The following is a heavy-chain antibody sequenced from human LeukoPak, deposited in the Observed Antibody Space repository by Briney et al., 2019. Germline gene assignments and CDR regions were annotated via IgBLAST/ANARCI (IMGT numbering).Heavy chain of an antibody. CDR2: IIPIFGTA. CDR1: GGTFSSYA. Sequence: ASVKVSCKASGGTFSSYAISWVRQAPGQGLEWMGGIIPIFGTANYAQKFQGRVTITSDESTSTAYMELSSLRSEVTAVYYCARGVRRRLPFDLWGQGTLGNVSS. D-gene: IGHD3-10*01. V-gene: IGHV1-69*13. J-gene: IGHJ5*02. CDR3: ARGVRRRLPFDL.